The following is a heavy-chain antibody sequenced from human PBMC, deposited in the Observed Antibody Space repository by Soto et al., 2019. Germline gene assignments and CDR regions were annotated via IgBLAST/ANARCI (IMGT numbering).Heavy chain of an antibody. V-gene: IGHV3-23*01. CDR1: GFTFSSYA. CDR3: AKGVTLRYYYYYGMDV. J-gene: IGHJ6*02. CDR2: ISGSGGST. Sequence: EVQLLESGGGLVQPGGSLRLSCAASGFTFSSYAMSWVRQAPGKGLEWVSAISGSGGSTYYADSVKGRFTISRDNSKNTLYLQMNSLRAEDTAVYYCAKGVTLRYYYYYGMDVWGQGTTVTVSS. D-gene: IGHD5-18*01.